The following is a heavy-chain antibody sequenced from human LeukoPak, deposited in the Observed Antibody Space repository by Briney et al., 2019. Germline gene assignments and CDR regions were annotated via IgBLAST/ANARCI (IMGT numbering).Heavy chain of an antibody. Sequence: PGGSLRLSCAASGFTFSSYSMNWVRQAPGKGLEWVSSISSSSSYIYYADSVKGRFTISRDNAKNSLYLQMNSLRAEDTAVYYCASRYCSGGSCYCDYWGQGTLVTVSS. CDR2: ISSSSSYI. D-gene: IGHD2-15*01. CDR1: GFTFSSYS. J-gene: IGHJ4*02. V-gene: IGHV3-21*01. CDR3: ASRYCSGGSCYCDY.